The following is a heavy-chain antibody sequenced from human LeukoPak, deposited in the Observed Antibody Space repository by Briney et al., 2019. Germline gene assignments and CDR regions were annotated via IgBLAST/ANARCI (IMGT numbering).Heavy chain of an antibody. Sequence: GAAVKVSCKASGGTFSSYAISWVRQAPGQGLEWMGGIIPIFGTANYAQKFQGRVTITADKSTSTAYMELRSLRSDDTAVYYCARIIGARSNRGNLPMGAFDIWGQGTMVTVSS. CDR1: GGTFSSYA. CDR3: ARIIGARSNRGNLPMGAFDI. D-gene: IGHD3-16*01. CDR2: IIPIFGTA. V-gene: IGHV1-69*06. J-gene: IGHJ3*02.